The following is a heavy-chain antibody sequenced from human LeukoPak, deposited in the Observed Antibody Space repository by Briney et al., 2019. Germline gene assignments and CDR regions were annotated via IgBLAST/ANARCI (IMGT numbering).Heavy chain of an antibody. CDR3: GRDNIRKDDY. CDR2: IRYDGSNK. J-gene: IGHJ4*02. V-gene: IGHV3-30*02. Sequence: PGGSLRLSCAASGFTFSSYGMHWVRQAPGKGLEWVAFIRYDGSNKYYADSVKGRFTISRDNSKNTLYLQMNSLRADDTAVYHWGRDNIRKDDYWGQGTLVTVSS. D-gene: IGHD2/OR15-2a*01. CDR1: GFTFSSYG.